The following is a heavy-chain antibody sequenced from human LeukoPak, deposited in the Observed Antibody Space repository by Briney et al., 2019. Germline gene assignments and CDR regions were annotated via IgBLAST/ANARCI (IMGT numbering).Heavy chain of an antibody. J-gene: IGHJ3*02. Sequence: SETLSLTCTVSGGSISSHYWSWIWQPPGKGLEWIGYIYYTGSTNYNPSLRSRVTISVDTSKNQFSLRLSSVTAADTAVYYCARESVYSSSLDAFDIWGQGTMVTVSS. CDR2: IYYTGST. CDR1: GGSISSHY. CDR3: ARESVYSSSLDAFDI. D-gene: IGHD6-13*01. V-gene: IGHV4-59*11.